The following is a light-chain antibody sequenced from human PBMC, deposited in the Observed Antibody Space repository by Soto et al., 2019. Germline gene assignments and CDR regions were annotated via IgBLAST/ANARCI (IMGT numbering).Light chain of an antibody. Sequence: EIVITQSPATLSVSPGERATLSCRASQSVSSNLAWYQQKPGQAPRLLIYGASTRATGIPARFSGSGSGTEFTLTISSXRSEDFAVYYCQQYNNWPRTFGQGTKVDTK. V-gene: IGKV3-15*01. CDR1: QSVSSN. J-gene: IGKJ1*01. CDR2: GAS. CDR3: QQYNNWPRT.